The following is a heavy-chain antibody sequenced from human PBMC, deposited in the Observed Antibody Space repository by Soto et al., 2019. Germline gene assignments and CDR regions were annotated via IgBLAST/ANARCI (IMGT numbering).Heavy chain of an antibody. CDR2: IRSKAYGGKT. J-gene: IGHJ6*02. V-gene: IGHV3-49*03. CDR1: GFTFGDYA. D-gene: IGHD2-2*02. CDR3: TRDSRCSSTSCYTHYYGMEV. Sequence: GGSLRLSCTASGFTFGDYAMSWLRQAPGKGLEWVGFIRSKAYGGKTEYAASVKGRFTISRDDSKSIAYLQINSLKTEDTAVYYCTRDSRCSSTSCYTHYYGMEVWGQGNTVTGSS.